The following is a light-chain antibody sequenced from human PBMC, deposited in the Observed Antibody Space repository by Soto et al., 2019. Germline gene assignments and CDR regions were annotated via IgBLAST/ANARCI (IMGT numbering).Light chain of an antibody. V-gene: IGLV2-14*01. CDR2: EVS. CDR1: SSDVGGYNY. J-gene: IGLJ2*01. CDR3: SSYTISRTLV. Sequence: QSALTQPASVSGSPGQSITISCTGTSSDVGGYNYVSWYQLHPGKAPKLMIYEVSNRPSGVSHRFSGSKSGNTASLTISGLQAEDEADYYCSSYTISRTLVFGGGTQLTVL.